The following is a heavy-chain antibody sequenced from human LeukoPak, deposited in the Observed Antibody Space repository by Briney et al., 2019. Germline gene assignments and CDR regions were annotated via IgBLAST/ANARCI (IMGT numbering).Heavy chain of an antibody. V-gene: IGHV1-46*01. CDR2: INPSGGGT. CDR3: ARGRRPIVVVPDDIHKPLNYFDP. D-gene: IGHD2-2*01. Sequence: ASVKVSCKASGYTFTSYYMHWVRQAPGQGLEWMGIINPSGGGTSYAQKFQGRVTMTRDTSTSTAYMELRSLRADDTAVYYCARGRRPIVVVPDDIHKPLNYFDPWGQGTLVTVSS. CDR1: GYTFTSYY. J-gene: IGHJ5*02.